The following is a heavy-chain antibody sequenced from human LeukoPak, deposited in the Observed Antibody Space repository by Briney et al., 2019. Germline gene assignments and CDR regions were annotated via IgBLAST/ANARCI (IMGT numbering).Heavy chain of an antibody. Sequence: PGGSLRLSCRGSGFSFRNYDMSWVRQAPGKGLEWVSAISGSGDTYYADSVKGRFTISRDNSKNTLYLQMNSLRAEDTAVYYCATTGYSSRNYWGQGTLVTVSS. J-gene: IGHJ4*02. CDR1: GFSFRNYD. CDR2: ISGSGDT. D-gene: IGHD6-13*01. V-gene: IGHV3-23*01. CDR3: ATTGYSSRNY.